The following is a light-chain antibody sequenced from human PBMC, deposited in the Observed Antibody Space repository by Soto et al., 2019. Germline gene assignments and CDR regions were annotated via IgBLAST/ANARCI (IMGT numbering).Light chain of an antibody. CDR1: SSDVGGYNY. CDR2: DVS. J-gene: IGLJ2*01. V-gene: IGLV2-14*01. CDR3: SSYTSSSTLV. Sequence: ALTQPASVSGSPGQSITISCTGTSSDVGGYNYVSWYQQHPGKAPKLMIYDVSNRPSGVSNRFSGSKSGNTASLTISGLQAEDEAVYYCSSYTSSSTLVFGGGTKLTVL.